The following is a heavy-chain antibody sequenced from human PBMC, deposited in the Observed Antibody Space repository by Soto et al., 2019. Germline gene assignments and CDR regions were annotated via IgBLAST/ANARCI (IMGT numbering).Heavy chain of an antibody. V-gene: IGHV4-59*12. D-gene: IGHD4-17*01. CDR3: ARSQTTVTSYDY. Sequence: PSETLSLTCTVSGGSISSYYWNWIRQPPGKGLEWIGYVYYTGSTNYNPSLKSRVTMSVDRSKNQFSLKLSSVTAADTAVYYCARSQTTVTSYDYWGQGTLVTVSS. CDR1: GGSISSYY. CDR2: VYYTGST. J-gene: IGHJ4*02.